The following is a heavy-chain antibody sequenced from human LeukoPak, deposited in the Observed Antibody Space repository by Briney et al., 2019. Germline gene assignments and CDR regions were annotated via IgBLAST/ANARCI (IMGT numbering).Heavy chain of an antibody. Sequence: GGSLRLSCAASGFTFSSYAMSWVRQAPGRGLEWVSTISGNGDKTFYGDSVKGRFTISRDNSKNILFLQMNSLRAEDTAFYFCTKDSRALGFNYFDPWGQGTLVTVSS. CDR1: GFTFSSYA. J-gene: IGHJ5*02. D-gene: IGHD7-27*01. V-gene: IGHV3-23*01. CDR2: ISGNGDKT. CDR3: TKDSRALGFNYFDP.